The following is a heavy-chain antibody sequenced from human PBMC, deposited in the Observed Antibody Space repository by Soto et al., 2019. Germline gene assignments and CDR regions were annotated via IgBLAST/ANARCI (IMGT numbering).Heavy chain of an antibody. CDR3: AKDYHFVGMDV. D-gene: IGHD3-16*02. CDR1: EVTCNRYG. CDR2: IDNAGSSA. V-gene: IGHV3-74*01. J-gene: IGHJ6*01. Sequence: GGSLRLSCAASEVTCNRYGMPWARQAPGKGPVWVSRIDNAGSSARYADSVKGRFSISRDNTKNTLYLQMNSLRAEDKAVYFYAKDYHFVGMDVSGRGTTDTVSS.